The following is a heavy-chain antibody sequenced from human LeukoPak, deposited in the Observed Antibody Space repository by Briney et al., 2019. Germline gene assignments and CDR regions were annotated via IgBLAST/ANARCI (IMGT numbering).Heavy chain of an antibody. J-gene: IGHJ4*02. V-gene: IGHV4-34*01. Sequence: SETLSLTCAVYGGSFSGYYWSWIRQPPGKGLEWIGEINHSGSTNYNPSLKSRVTISVDTSKNQFSLKLSSVTAADTAVYYCPRGSFAPYGSGSYRYWGQGTLVTVSS. CDR1: GGSFSGYY. CDR3: PRGSFAPYGSGSYRY. D-gene: IGHD3-10*01. CDR2: INHSGST.